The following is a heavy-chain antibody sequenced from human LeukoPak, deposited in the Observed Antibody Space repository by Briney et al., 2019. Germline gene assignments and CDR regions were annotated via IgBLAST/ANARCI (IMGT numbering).Heavy chain of an antibody. CDR1: GFTFSSYA. CDR2: ISGSGGST. Sequence: GGSLRLSCEASGFTFSSYAMSWVRQAPGKGLEWLSAISGSGGSTYYADSVKGRFTISRDNSKNTVYLQMKSLRVEATAVYYCAKGLSAAGDYYFDYWGQGALVTVSS. CDR3: AKGLSAAGDYYFDY. J-gene: IGHJ4*02. V-gene: IGHV3-23*01. D-gene: IGHD2-21*01.